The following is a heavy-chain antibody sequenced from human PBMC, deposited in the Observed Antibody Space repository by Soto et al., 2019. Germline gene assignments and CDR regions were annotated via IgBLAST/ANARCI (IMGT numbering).Heavy chain of an antibody. V-gene: IGHV3-74*01. J-gene: IGHJ4*02. Sequence: EVQLVESGGGLVQPGGSLRLSCVASGFTFNYYWMHWVRQAPGKGLVWVSRIQSDGSSPDYVDSVKGRFTISRDNAKNTLYLQMNNLRAEDTAVYFCARGGDPDYWGQGTLVTVSS. D-gene: IGHD2-21*02. CDR2: IQSDGSSP. CDR1: GFTFNYYW. CDR3: ARGGDPDY.